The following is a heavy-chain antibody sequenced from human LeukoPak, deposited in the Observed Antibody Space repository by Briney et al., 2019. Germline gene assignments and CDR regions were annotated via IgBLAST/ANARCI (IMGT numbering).Heavy chain of an antibody. CDR3: ARGEIITMIVVDLFDY. CDR2: INAGNGNT. V-gene: IGHV1-3*01. CDR1: GYTFTSYA. D-gene: IGHD3-22*01. Sequence: RASVKVSCKASGYTFTSYAMHWVHQAPGQRLEWMGWINAGNGNTKYSQKFQGRVTITRDTSASTAYMELSSLRSEDTAVYYCARGEIITMIVVDLFDYWGQGTLVTVSS. J-gene: IGHJ4*02.